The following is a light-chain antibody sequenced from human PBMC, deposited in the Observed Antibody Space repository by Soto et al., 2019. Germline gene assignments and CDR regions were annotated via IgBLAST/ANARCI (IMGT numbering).Light chain of an antibody. J-gene: IGKJ5*01. CDR3: HQRNK. Sequence: ELVLPKSPATLSFSPGDITNLSCRASQFLSSYLAWYQQIPGQPPRLLIYDTSNRVTGIPARFSGSRSGTDFTLTISSLEPEDFAVYFCHQRNKFGQGTRLEIK. CDR2: DTS. CDR1: QFLSSY. V-gene: IGKV3-11*01.